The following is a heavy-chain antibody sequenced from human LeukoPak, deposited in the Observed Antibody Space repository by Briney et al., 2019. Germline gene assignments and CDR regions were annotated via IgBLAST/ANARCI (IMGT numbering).Heavy chain of an antibody. CDR1: GGSISSYC. D-gene: IGHD1-26*01. CDR2: IYTSGST. Sequence: SETLSLTCTVSGGSISSYCWSWIRQPAGKGLEWIGRIYTSGSTNYNASLKSRVSMSVDTSTNQLSLKLSSVTAADTAVFYCAREKSGSYREFDYWGQGTLVTVSS. CDR3: AREKSGSYREFDY. J-gene: IGHJ4*02. V-gene: IGHV4-4*07.